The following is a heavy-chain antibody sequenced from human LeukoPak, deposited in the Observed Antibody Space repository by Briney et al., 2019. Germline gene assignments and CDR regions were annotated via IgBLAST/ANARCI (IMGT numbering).Heavy chain of an antibody. J-gene: IGHJ4*02. D-gene: IGHD3-9*01. Sequence: PSETLSLTCTVSGGSISSSSYYWGWIRQPPGKGLEWIGSIYYSGSTYYNPSLKSRVTISVDTSKNQFSLKLSSVTAADTAVYYCARTRYYDILTGYYPIDYWGQGTLVTVSS. CDR1: GGSISSSSYY. CDR2: IYYSGST. V-gene: IGHV4-39*01. CDR3: ARTRYYDILTGYYPIDY.